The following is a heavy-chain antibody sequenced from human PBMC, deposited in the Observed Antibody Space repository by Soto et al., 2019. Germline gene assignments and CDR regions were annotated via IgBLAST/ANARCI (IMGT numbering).Heavy chain of an antibody. Sequence: QLQLQESGPGLGKPSETLSLTCTVSGGSISNSNYYWGWILQLPEKGLEWIGSLSYSRSTYYNPSLKNRVTISVDTSKNQFSLKLSSVTAADTAVYYCARQVSRDWFDHWGQGNLVTVSS. CDR3: ARQVSRDWFDH. CDR1: GGSISNSNYY. J-gene: IGHJ5*02. CDR2: LSYSRST. V-gene: IGHV4-39*01. D-gene: IGHD2-21*01.